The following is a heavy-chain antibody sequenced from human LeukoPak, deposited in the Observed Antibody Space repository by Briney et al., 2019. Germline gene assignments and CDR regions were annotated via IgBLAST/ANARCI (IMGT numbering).Heavy chain of an antibody. CDR1: GFTFSSYW. CDR3: ARVKDSYYYGSGSHAPDY. Sequence: GGSLRLSCAASGFTFSSYWMSWVRQAPGKGLEWEANIKQDGSEKYYVDSVKGRFTISRDNAKNSLYLQMNSLRAEDTAVYYCARVKDSYYYGSGSHAPDYWGQGTLVTVS. CDR2: IKQDGSEK. J-gene: IGHJ4*02. V-gene: IGHV3-7*01. D-gene: IGHD3-10*01.